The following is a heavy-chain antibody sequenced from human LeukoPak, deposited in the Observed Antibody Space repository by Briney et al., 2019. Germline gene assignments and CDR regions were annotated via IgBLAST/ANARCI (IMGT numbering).Heavy chain of an antibody. CDR1: GFTVSSNY. Sequence: HPGGSLRLSCAASGFTVSSNYMSWVRQGPGKGLEWVSVIYSGGSTYYADSVKGRFTISRDNSKNTLYLQMNSLRAEDTAVYYCARDGFSSGYPYDAFDIWGQGTMVTVSS. CDR2: IYSGGST. D-gene: IGHD3-22*01. CDR3: ARDGFSSGYPYDAFDI. V-gene: IGHV3-53*01. J-gene: IGHJ3*02.